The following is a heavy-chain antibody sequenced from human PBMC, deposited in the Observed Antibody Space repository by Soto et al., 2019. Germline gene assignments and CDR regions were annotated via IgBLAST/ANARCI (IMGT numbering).Heavy chain of an antibody. D-gene: IGHD6-13*01. CDR3: AKDRGGFTSNWSRAFNL. CDR1: GVTFSNYD. J-gene: IGHJ3*01. V-gene: IGHV3-23*01. Sequence: PGRSPRLGCAASGVTFSNYDMNSGRQAPGKVLEWVSGISASGGSTYYADSVKGRFTISRDNSKNTLYLQMNSLRAEDPAVYYCAKDRGGFTSNWSRAFNLWGQGTMVTVSS. CDR2: ISASGGST.